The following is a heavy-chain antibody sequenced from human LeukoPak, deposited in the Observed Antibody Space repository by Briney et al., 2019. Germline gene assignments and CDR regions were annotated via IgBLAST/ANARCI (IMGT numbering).Heavy chain of an antibody. Sequence: ASVKVSCKASGGTFSSYAISWVRQAPGQALEWLGGIIPIFGTANYAQKFQGRVTMTRNTSIGTAYVELSSLRSEDTAVYYCARAYIAAAGTYYYYGMDVWGQGTTVTVSS. D-gene: IGHD6-13*01. V-gene: IGHV1-69*05. J-gene: IGHJ6*02. CDR3: ARAYIAAAGTYYYYGMDV. CDR2: IIPIFGTA. CDR1: GGTFSSYA.